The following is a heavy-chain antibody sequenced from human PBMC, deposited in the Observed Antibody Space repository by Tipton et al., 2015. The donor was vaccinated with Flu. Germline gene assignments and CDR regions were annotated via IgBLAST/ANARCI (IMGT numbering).Heavy chain of an antibody. CDR2: IYYRGST. J-gene: IGHJ2*01. CDR3: ARENYGDYGQEWYFDL. CDR1: GGSISSGGYF. V-gene: IGHV4-31*03. D-gene: IGHD4-17*01. Sequence: TLSLTCTVSGGSISSGGYFWSWIRQHPGKGLEWIGYIYYRGSTYYNPSLKSRVTISVDTSKNQFSLKLSSVTAADTAVYYCARENYGDYGQEWYFDLWGRGPLVTVSS.